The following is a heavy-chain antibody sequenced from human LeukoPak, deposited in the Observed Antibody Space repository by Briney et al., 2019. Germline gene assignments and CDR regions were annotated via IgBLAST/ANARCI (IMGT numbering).Heavy chain of an antibody. CDR3: ATPYYYGSGSYLFY. CDR2: IYYSGST. Sequence: SETLSLTCTVSGGSISSSSYYWGWIRQPPGKGLEWIGSIYYSGSTYYNPSLKSRVTISVDTSKNQFSLKLSSVTAADTAVYYCATPYYYGSGSYLFYWGQGTLVTVSS. V-gene: IGHV4-39*07. D-gene: IGHD3-10*01. CDR1: GGSISSSSYY. J-gene: IGHJ4*02.